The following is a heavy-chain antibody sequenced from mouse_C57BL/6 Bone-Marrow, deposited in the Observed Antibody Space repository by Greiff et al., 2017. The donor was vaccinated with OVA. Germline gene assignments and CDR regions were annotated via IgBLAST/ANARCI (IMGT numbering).Heavy chain of an antibody. CDR1: GYTFTSYW. V-gene: IGHV1-55*01. Sequence: QVQLQQPGAELVKPGASVKMSCKASGYTFTSYWITWVKQRPGQGLEWIGDIYPGSGSTNYNEKFKSQATLTVDTSSSTAYMQLSSLTSEDSAVYYCARARIIATVVAPYAMDYWGQGTSVTVSS. CDR3: ARARIIATVVAPYAMDY. CDR2: IYPGSGST. J-gene: IGHJ4*01. D-gene: IGHD1-1*01.